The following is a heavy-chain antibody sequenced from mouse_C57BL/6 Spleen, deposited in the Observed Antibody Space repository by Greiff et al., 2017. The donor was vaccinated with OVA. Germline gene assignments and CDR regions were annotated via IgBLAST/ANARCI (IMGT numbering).Heavy chain of an antibody. CDR3: ATITTVPYYFDY. J-gene: IGHJ2*01. CDR2: INPNNGGT. CDR1: GYTFTDYN. Sequence: VQLQQSGPELVKPGASVKMSCKASGYTFTDYNMHWVKQSHGKSLEWIGYINPNNGGTSYNQKFKGKATLTVNKSSSTAYMELRSLTSEDSAVYYCATITTVPYYFDYWGQGTTLTVSS. D-gene: IGHD1-1*01. V-gene: IGHV1-22*01.